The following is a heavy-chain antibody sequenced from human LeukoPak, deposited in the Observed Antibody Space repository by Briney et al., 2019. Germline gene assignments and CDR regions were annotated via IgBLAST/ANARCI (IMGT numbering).Heavy chain of an antibody. CDR1: GYSFTSYW. J-gene: IGHJ3*02. V-gene: IGHV5-51*01. CDR2: IYPGDSDT. Sequence: GESLKISYKGSGYSFTSYWIGWVRQMPGKGLEWMGIIYPGDSDTRYSPSFQGQVTISADKSTSTAYLQWSSLKASDTAMYYCARVVDDSSGPDAFDIWGQGTMVTVSS. D-gene: IGHD3-22*01. CDR3: ARVVDDSSGPDAFDI.